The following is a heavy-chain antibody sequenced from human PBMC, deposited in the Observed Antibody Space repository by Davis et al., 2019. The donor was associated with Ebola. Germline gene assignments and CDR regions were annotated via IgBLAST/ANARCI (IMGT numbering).Heavy chain of an antibody. J-gene: IGHJ6*02. CDR3: VRGWGRSGLDV. V-gene: IGHV6-1*01. D-gene: IGHD3-16*01. CDR1: GDSVSSGG. Sequence: PSETLSLTCAISGDSVSSGGWNWIRQSPSRGLEWLGRTYYNSKWFNDYAASVKSRIIINPDTSKNQLSLQLNSVTPEDTAVYYCVRGWGRSGLDVWGQGTTVTVSS. CDR2: TYYNSKWFN.